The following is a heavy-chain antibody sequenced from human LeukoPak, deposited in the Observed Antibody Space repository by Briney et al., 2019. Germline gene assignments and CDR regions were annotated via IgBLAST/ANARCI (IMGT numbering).Heavy chain of an antibody. CDR1: GFTFDDYG. D-gene: IGHD1-26*01. J-gene: IGHJ6*03. V-gene: IGHV3-20*04. Sequence: TGGSLRLPCAASGFTFDDYGMSWVRQAPGKGLEWVSGINWNGGSTGYADSVKGRFTISRDNAKNSLYLQMNSLRAEDTALYYCARAYYSGSYYYYYMDVWGKGTTVTVSS. CDR2: INWNGGST. CDR3: ARAYYSGSYYYYYMDV.